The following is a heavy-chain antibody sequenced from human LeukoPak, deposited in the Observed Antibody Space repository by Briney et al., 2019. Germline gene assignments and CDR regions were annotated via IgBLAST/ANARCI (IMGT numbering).Heavy chain of an antibody. Sequence: SGGSLRLSCAASGFIFSNAWMSWVRQAPGKGLEWVGHIKSKTYGGTTDYAAPVKGRFTISRDDSKNTLYLQMNSLKIDDTAVYHCATEFFQNGYNHWGQGTLVTVSS. CDR3: ATEFFQNGYNH. J-gene: IGHJ4*02. D-gene: IGHD1-14*01. CDR2: IKSKTYGGTT. CDR1: GFIFSNAW. V-gene: IGHV3-15*01.